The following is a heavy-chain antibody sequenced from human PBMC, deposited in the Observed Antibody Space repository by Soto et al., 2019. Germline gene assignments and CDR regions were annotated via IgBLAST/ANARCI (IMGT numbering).Heavy chain of an antibody. D-gene: IGHD5-12*01. CDR3: ARHHGSTTSENWFDP. V-gene: IGHV1-18*01. J-gene: IGHJ5*02. Sequence: GASVKVSCKASGYSFFTYDISCGRQAPRQGLEWMGWISTYSGDTKYAQKFQGRVTMTTDTSKTTAYLELRSLRSDDTAVYYCARHHGSTTSENWFDPWGQGTLVTVSS. CDR1: GYSFFTYD. CDR2: ISTYSGDT.